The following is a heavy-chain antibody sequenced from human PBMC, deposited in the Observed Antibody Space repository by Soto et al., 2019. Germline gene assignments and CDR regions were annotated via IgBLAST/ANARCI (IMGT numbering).Heavy chain of an antibody. CDR1: GYSFTSYW. V-gene: IGHV5-51*01. CDR3: ARIPGGYLNYYGMDV. D-gene: IGHD5-12*01. Sequence: PGESLKISCKGSGYSFTSYWIGWVRQMPGKGLEWMGIIYPGDSDTRYSPSFQGQVTISADKSISTAYLQWSSLKASDTAMYYCARIPGGYLNYYGMDVWGQGTTVTVSS. J-gene: IGHJ6*02. CDR2: IYPGDSDT.